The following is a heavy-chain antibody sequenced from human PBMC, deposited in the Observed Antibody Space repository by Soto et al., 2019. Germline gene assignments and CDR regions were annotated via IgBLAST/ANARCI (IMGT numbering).Heavy chain of an antibody. V-gene: IGHV1-2*02. CDR2: INPNSGGT. D-gene: IGHD3-10*01. J-gene: IGHJ6*02. CDR1: GDTFAGYY. CDR3: AVSIVRGVISYYYYYGMDF. Sequence: GASVKASWEASGDTFAGYYMHWVRQAPGQGLEWMGWINPNSGGTNYAQKFQGRVTMTRDTSISTAYMELSRLRSDDTAVYYCAVSIVRGVISYYYYYGMDFWGQGTTVTVSS.